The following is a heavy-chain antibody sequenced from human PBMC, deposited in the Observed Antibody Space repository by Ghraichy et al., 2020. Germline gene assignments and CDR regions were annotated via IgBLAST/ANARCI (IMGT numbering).Heavy chain of an antibody. V-gene: IGHV3-48*02. D-gene: IGHD3-10*01. Sequence: GESLNISCAASGFTFSRQNMNWVRQAPGKGLEWVSYISSSSTIYYADSVKGRFTISRDNAKYSLYLQMNSLRDEDTAVYYCARDYYGSGSYSFDHWGQGTLVTVSS. CDR3: ARDYYGSGSYSFDH. CDR2: ISSSSTI. CDR1: GFTFSRQN. J-gene: IGHJ4*02.